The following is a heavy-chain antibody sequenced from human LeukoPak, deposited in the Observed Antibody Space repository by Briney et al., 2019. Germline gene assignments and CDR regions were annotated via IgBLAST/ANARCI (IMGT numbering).Heavy chain of an antibody. J-gene: IGHJ3*02. V-gene: IGHV3-48*03. Sequence: GGSLRLSCAASGFTFSSYEMSWVRQAPGKGLEWVSYISSSGSTIYYADSVKGRFTISRDNAKNSLYLQMNSLRAEDTAVYYCARDGNRAVGAFDIWGQGTMVTVSS. D-gene: IGHD1-14*01. CDR1: GFTFSSYE. CDR2: ISSSGSTI. CDR3: ARDGNRAVGAFDI.